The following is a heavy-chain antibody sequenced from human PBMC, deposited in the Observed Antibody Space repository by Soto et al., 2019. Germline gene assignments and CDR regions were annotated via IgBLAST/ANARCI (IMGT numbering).Heavy chain of an antibody. V-gene: IGHV3-7*03. Sequence: GPLRPPCSASGFTFRSYWVNWVRQAPGKGLQWVANINQDGSEKYYVDSVKGRFTISRDNAKNSLYLQMNSLRAEDTAVYYCARGSNYDFWSGYIYYGMDVWGQGTKVTVYS. CDR3: ARGSNYDFWSGYIYYGMDV. CDR2: INQDGSEK. D-gene: IGHD3-3*01. J-gene: IGHJ6*02. CDR1: GFTFRSYW.